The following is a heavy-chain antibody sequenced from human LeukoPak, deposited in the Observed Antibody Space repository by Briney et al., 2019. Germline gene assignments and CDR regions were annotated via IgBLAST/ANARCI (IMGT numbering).Heavy chain of an antibody. D-gene: IGHD5-12*01. J-gene: IGHJ4*02. V-gene: IGHV3-48*02. CDR2: ISTNSRTT. Sequence: GGSLRLSCAASGFTFSDYSMNWVRQAPGKGLEWVSYISTNSRTTYYADSVKGRFTISRDNAKDSLFLQMNSLRDEDTAKYYCARDVRWLRSVFDYWGQGSLVTVSS. CDR1: GFTFSDYS. CDR3: ARDVRWLRSVFDY.